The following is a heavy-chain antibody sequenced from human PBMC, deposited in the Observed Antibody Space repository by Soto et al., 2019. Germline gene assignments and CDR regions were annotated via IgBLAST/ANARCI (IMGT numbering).Heavy chain of an antibody. CDR2: IIPIFGTA. CDR1: GGTFSSYA. Sequence: QVQLVQSGAEVKKPGSSVNVSCKASGGTFSSYAISWVRQAPGHGLEWMGGIIPIFGTANYAQKFQGRVTITADESTSTAYMELSSLRSEDTAVYYCAKLTHSYGYYFDYWGQGTLVTVSS. D-gene: IGHD5-18*01. V-gene: IGHV1-69*01. CDR3: AKLTHSYGYYFDY. J-gene: IGHJ4*02.